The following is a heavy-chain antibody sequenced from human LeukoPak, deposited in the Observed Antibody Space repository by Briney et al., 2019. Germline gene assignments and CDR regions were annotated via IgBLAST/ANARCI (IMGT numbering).Heavy chain of an antibody. D-gene: IGHD2-21*01. J-gene: IGHJ5*02. CDR2: IYTSGST. CDR3: ARVEGLLNWFDP. Sequence: IPSETLSLTCTVSGGSISSGSYYWSWIRQPAGKGLEWIGRIYTSGSTNYNPSLKSRVTISVDTSKNQFSLKLSSVTAADTAVYYCARVEGLLNWFDPWGQGTLVTVSS. CDR1: GGSISSGSYY. V-gene: IGHV4-61*02.